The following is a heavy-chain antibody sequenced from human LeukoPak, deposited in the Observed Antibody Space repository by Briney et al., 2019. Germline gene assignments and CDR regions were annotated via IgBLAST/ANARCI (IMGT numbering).Heavy chain of an antibody. Sequence: PSETLSLTCTVSGGSISSGSYYWSWIRQPAGKGLEWIGRIYTSGSTNYNPSLKSRVTISVDTSKNQFSLKLSSVTAADTAVYYCARGVVVPAAIWYFDLWGRGTLVTVSS. J-gene: IGHJ2*01. V-gene: IGHV4-61*02. D-gene: IGHD2-2*02. CDR2: IYTSGST. CDR3: ARGVVVPAAIWYFDL. CDR1: GGSISSGSYY.